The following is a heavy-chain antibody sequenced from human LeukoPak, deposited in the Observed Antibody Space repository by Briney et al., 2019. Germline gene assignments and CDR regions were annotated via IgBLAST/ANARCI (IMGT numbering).Heavy chain of an antibody. D-gene: IGHD2-2*02. CDR1: GFTVSSNY. V-gene: IGHV3-53*01. J-gene: IGHJ4*02. CDR3: AKYTAKAPRRDLDY. Sequence: PGGSLRLSCAASGFTVSSNYMSWLRQAPGKGLEWVSVLYSGGITYYADSVKGRFTISRDNSNNTVNLQMNSLRAEDTAVYYCAKYTAKAPRRDLDYWGQGTLVTVSS. CDR2: LYSGGIT.